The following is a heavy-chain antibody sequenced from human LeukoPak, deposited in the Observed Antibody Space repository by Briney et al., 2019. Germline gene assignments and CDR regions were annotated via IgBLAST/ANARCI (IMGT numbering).Heavy chain of an antibody. Sequence: PSETLSLTCTVSGGSIGSYFWSCIRQPPWQGLELIGYIYYTGATLYNPSLKSRVTMSVDTSKNQFSLKLSSVTAADTAVYYCARHDPVGYYQHGMDVWGQGTTVTVSS. D-gene: IGHD2-15*01. V-gene: IGHV4-59*08. CDR1: GGSIGSYF. J-gene: IGHJ6*02. CDR3: ARHDPVGYYQHGMDV. CDR2: IYYTGAT.